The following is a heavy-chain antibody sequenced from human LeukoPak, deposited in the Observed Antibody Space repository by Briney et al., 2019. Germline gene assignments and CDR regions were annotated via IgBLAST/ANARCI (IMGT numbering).Heavy chain of an antibody. V-gene: IGHV4-31*03. Sequence: SQTLSLTCTVSGGSISSDGYYWSWIRQHPGKGLEWIGYIYYSGSTYYNPSLKSRVTISVDTSKNQFSLKLSSVTAADTAVYYCARGDSSGYYSNAFDIWGQGTMVTVSS. D-gene: IGHD3-22*01. J-gene: IGHJ3*02. CDR3: ARGDSSGYYSNAFDI. CDR1: GGSISSDGYY. CDR2: IYYSGST.